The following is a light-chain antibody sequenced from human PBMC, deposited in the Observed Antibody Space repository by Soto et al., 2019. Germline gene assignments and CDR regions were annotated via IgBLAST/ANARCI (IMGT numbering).Light chain of an antibody. CDR2: RAS. J-gene: IGKJ4*01. V-gene: IGKV3-15*01. CDR1: QSVSSN. Sequence: EIVMTQSPATLSVSPGERATLSCRASQSVSSNLAWYQQKPGQAPRLLIYRASTRATGIPARFSVSGSGTEFTLTISSLQSEDFAVYYCQQYNNWPPLTFGGGTKVDIK. CDR3: QQYNNWPPLT.